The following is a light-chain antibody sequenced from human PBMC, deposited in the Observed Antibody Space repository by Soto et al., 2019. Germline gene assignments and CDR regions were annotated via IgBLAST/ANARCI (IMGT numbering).Light chain of an antibody. CDR3: QQSYSTPIT. Sequence: DIQMTQSTSSLSASVGDRVTITCRASQSISSYLNWYQQKPGKAPKLLIYAASSLQSGVPSRFSGSGSGTDFTLTISSLQPEDFATYYCQQSYSTPITVGQGGRLEIK. J-gene: IGKJ5*01. CDR1: QSISSY. V-gene: IGKV1-39*01. CDR2: AAS.